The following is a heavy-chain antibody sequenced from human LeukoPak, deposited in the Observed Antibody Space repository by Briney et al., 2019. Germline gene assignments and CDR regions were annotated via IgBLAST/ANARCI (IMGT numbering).Heavy chain of an antibody. CDR3: ARDQNRVVVEHHWFDP. J-gene: IGHJ5*02. CDR1: GFTFNSYE. V-gene: IGHV3-30*04. Sequence: PGGSLRLSCEVSGFTFNSYEMNWVRQAPGKGLEWVAVISYDGSNKYYADSVKGRFTISRDNSKDTLYLQMNSLRAEDTAVYYCARDQNRVVVEHHWFDPWGQGTLVTVSS. D-gene: IGHD2-15*01. CDR2: ISYDGSNK.